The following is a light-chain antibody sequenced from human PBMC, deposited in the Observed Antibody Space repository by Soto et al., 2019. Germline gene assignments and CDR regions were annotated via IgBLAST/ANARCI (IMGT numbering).Light chain of an antibody. J-gene: IGKJ1*01. CDR3: LQDQAYPWT. CDR2: DTF. Sequence: DIQMTQSPSSLSASVGARVTITCRASQGIRYNLGWYQQRPGKAPERLIYDTFTLASGVPSRFSGSGSGTEFTLTIASLQPADVATYYCLQDQAYPWTFGQGTKVELK. CDR1: QGIRYN. V-gene: IGKV1-17*01.